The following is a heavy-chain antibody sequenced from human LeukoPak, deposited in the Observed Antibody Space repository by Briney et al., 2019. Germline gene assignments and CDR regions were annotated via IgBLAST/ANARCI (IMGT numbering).Heavy chain of an antibody. V-gene: IGHV4-59*01. CDR2: IYYSGST. CDR1: GGSISSDY. J-gene: IGHJ4*02. CDR3: ARPQTMGSSSPLGY. D-gene: IGHD2-2*01. Sequence: PSETLSLTCTVSGGSISSDYWSWIRQPPGKGLEWIGYIYYSGSTNYNPSLKSRVTISVDTSKNQFSLKLSSVTAADTAVYYCARPQTMGSSSPLGYWGQGTLVTVSS.